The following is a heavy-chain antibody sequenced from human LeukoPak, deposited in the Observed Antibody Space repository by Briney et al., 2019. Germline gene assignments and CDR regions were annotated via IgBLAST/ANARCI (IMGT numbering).Heavy chain of an antibody. CDR1: GFTFDDYG. D-gene: IGHD3-9*01. J-gene: IGHJ5*02. Sequence: GGSLRLSCAASGFTFDDYGMSWVRQAPGKGLERVSGINWNGGSTGYADSVKGRFTISRDNAKNSLYLQMNSLRAEDTALYYCARVGGYYDILTGYSPNWFDPWGQGTLVTVSS. V-gene: IGHV3-20*04. CDR2: INWNGGST. CDR3: ARVGGYYDILTGYSPNWFDP.